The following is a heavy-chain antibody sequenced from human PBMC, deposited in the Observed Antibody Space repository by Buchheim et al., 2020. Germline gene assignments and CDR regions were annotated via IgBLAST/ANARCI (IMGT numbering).Heavy chain of an antibody. J-gene: IGHJ4*02. CDR2: ISPAGNLQ. V-gene: IGHV3-7*03. CDR3: VRDLTPEFWGGYSLYFDN. D-gene: IGHD3-3*01. CDR1: GFTFSDSW. Sequence: EVQLVESGGGLVQSGGSLRLSCTASGFTFSDSWLSWVRQAPGRGLEWVANISPAGNLQYYVDSVRGRFIVSRDNAKNSLDLQMNRLRAEDTALYYCVRDLTPEFWGGYSLYFDNWGQGTPVLSP.